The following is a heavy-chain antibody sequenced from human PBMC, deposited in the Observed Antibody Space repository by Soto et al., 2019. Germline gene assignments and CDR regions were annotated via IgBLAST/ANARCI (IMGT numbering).Heavy chain of an antibody. CDR3: ARGDYDFWSGYLGPQNYYYYGMDV. V-gene: IGHV4-59*01. Sequence: PSETLSLTCTVSGGSICSYYWSWIRKPPGKGLEWIGYIYYSGSTNYNPSLKSRITISIDTSKNQFSLKLSSVTAADTAVYYCARGDYDFWSGYLGPQNYYYYGMDVWGQGTTVTVSS. CDR2: IYYSGST. D-gene: IGHD3-3*01. CDR1: GGSICSYY. J-gene: IGHJ6*02.